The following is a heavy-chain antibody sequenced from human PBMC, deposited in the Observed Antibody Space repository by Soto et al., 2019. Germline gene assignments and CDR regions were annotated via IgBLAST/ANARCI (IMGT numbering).Heavy chain of an antibody. V-gene: IGHV5-51*01. J-gene: IGHJ5*02. CDR2: IYPGDSDT. CDR1: GYSFTSYW. Sequence: GESLKISCKGSGYSFTSYWIGWVCQMPGKGLEWMGIIYPGDSDTRYSPSFQGQVTISADKSISTAYLQWSSLKASDTAMYYCARVSPKIVGAHNWFDPWGQGTLVTVSS. D-gene: IGHD1-26*01. CDR3: ARVSPKIVGAHNWFDP.